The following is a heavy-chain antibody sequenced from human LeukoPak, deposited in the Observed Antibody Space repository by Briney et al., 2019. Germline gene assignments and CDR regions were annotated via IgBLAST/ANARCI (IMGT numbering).Heavy chain of an antibody. J-gene: IGHJ3*02. Sequence: SVKVSCKASGGTFNSYAISWVRQAPGQGLEWMGGIIPIFGTANYAQKFQGRVTITTDESTSTAYMELSSLRSEDTAVYYCARVKGRYYYDSSGSTLKGAFDIWGQGTMVTVSS. CDR1: GGTFNSYA. CDR3: ARVKGRYYYDSSGSTLKGAFDI. V-gene: IGHV1-69*05. CDR2: IIPIFGTA. D-gene: IGHD3-22*01.